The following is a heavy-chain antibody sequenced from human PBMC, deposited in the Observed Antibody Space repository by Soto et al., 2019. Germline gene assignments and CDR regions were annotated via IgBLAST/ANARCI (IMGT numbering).Heavy chain of an antibody. J-gene: IGHJ4*02. CDR2: INSDGSVT. V-gene: IGHV3-74*01. CDR3: ARAAHFNDGGNAGFDY. CDR1: GFTLSSDW. Sequence: EVQLVESGGGLVQAGGSLRLSCAASGFTLSSDWMHWVRQAPGKGLVWVSHINSDGSVTSYADSVKGRFTISSDIGKNTLDLQINSPRSEDTAVYSCARAAHFNDGGNAGFDYWGKGTLVIV. D-gene: IGHD1-1*01.